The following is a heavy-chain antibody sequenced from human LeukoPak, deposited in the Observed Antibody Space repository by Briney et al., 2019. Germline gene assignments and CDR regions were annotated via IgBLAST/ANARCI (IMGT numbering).Heavy chain of an antibody. CDR1: GFTFSSYA. CDR2: VSSTSSV. J-gene: IGHJ5*02. V-gene: IGHV3-48*01. CDR3: ATWAGAAADFGGPFDD. D-gene: IGHD6-13*01. Sequence: GGSLRLSCAASGFTFSSYAMNWVRQAPGKGLEWISYVSSTSSVYYADSVKGRFTISRDNAKNSLYLQMNSLRAEDTSVYYCATWAGAAADFGGPFDDWGQGTLVTVSS.